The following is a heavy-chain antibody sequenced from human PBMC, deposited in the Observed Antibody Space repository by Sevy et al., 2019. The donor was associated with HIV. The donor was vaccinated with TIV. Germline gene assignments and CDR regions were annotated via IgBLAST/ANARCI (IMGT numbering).Heavy chain of an antibody. V-gene: IGHV3-7*01. CDR1: GFTFSSYW. J-gene: IGHJ4*02. Sequence: GSLRLSCAASGFTFSSYWMSWVRQAPGKGLEWVANIKQDGSEKYYVDSVKGRFTISRDNAKNSLYLQMNSLRAEDTAVYYCASPSSGYYPFDYWGQGTLVTVSS. CDR2: IKQDGSEK. D-gene: IGHD3-22*01. CDR3: ASPSSGYYPFDY.